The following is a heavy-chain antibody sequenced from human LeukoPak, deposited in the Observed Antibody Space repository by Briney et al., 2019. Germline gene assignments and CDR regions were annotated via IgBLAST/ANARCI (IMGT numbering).Heavy chain of an antibody. Sequence: GGSLRLSCAASEFTFSSYSMNWVRQAPGKGLEWVSSITSSSSYIYYADSVKGRFTISRHNAKNSLYLQLNSLRAEDTAVYYCVRLYDDYTNGHFDSWGQGTLVTVSS. J-gene: IGHJ4*02. CDR1: EFTFSSYS. CDR3: VRLYDDYTNGHFDS. D-gene: IGHD4-11*01. CDR2: ITSSSSYI. V-gene: IGHV3-21*01.